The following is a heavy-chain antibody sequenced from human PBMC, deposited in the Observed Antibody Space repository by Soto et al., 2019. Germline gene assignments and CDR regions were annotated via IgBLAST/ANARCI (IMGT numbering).Heavy chain of an antibody. Sequence: PGGSLRLSCAASGFSFGSYALSWVRQAPGKGLEWVSTISGSDGKTFYADSVKGRFSISRDTSQNTLYLQVNSLRADDTAIYYCARWSYLDYWGQGTRVTV. J-gene: IGHJ4*02. CDR2: ISGSDGKT. CDR1: GFSFGSYA. V-gene: IGHV3-23*01. CDR3: ARWSYLDY. D-gene: IGHD3-3*01.